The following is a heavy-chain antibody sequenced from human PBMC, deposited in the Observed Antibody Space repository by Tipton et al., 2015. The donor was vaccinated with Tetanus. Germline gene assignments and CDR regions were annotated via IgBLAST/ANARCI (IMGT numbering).Heavy chain of an antibody. J-gene: IGHJ6*02. CDR1: GGSMNSYY. CDR2: IYYSGTT. CDR3: ARTPDYYYGMDV. Sequence: TLSLTCTVSGGSMNSYYWSWIRQPPGKGLEWIGYIYYSGTTNYNPSLKSRVTTSTDKSKNQVSLRLNSVTAADTAVYFCARTPDYYYGMDVWGQGTTVTVSS. V-gene: IGHV4-59*12.